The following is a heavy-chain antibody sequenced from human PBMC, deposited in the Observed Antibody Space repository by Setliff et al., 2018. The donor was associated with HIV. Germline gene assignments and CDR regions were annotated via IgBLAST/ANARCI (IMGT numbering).Heavy chain of an antibody. D-gene: IGHD3-22*01. J-gene: IGHJ4*02. V-gene: IGHV4-61*02. CDR3: ARATYYYDSSGYYYKSYYFDY. CDR2: IHSSGST. CDR1: GGSISSGSHY. Sequence: SETLSLTCTVSGGSISSGSHYWSWIRQPAGKGLEWIGRIHSSGSTNYNPSLKSRVTTSVDTSKNQFTLKLKSVTAADTAVYYCARATYYYDSSGYYYKSYYFDYWGQGTLVTV.